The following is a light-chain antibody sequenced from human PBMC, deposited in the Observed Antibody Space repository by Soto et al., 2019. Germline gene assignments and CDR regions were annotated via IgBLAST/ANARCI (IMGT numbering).Light chain of an antibody. CDR2: GAS. V-gene: IGKV3-20*01. CDR3: QRSGSAPPYI. CDR1: QSLDSTF. J-gene: IGKJ2*01. Sequence: EVVLTQSPGTLSLSPGERATLSCRASQSLDSTFLAWYQQKPGQSPRLVFYGASRRATGIPDRFSGSGSGTDFTLTIGRLEPEDFAVYSCQRSGSAPPYIFGAGTRLDIK.